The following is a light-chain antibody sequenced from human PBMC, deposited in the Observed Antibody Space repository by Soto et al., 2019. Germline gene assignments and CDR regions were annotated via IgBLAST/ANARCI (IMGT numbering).Light chain of an antibody. J-gene: IGKJ1*01. CDR2: AAS. Sequence: DIQMTQSPSSLSASVGDRVTITCRASQSISSYLNWYQQKPGKAPKLLIYAASSLQSGVPSRFSGSGSGTDFTLTISSLQPEDFATYYCQQSYSTPWTF. CDR1: QSISSY. CDR3: QQSYSTPWT. V-gene: IGKV1-39*01.